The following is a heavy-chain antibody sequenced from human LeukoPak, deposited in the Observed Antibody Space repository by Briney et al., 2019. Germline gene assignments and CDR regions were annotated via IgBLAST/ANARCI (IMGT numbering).Heavy chain of an antibody. D-gene: IGHD6-6*01. CDR1: GFTYSSYD. V-gene: IGHV3-13*04. CDR2: IGTAGDT. Sequence: GGSLRLSCAASGFTYSSYDMHWVRQATGKGLEWVSAIGTAGDTYYPGSVKGRFTISRENAQNSLYLQMNSLRAGDTAVYYCARGDSIAAFDYWGQGTLVTVSS. CDR3: ARGDSIAAFDY. J-gene: IGHJ4*02.